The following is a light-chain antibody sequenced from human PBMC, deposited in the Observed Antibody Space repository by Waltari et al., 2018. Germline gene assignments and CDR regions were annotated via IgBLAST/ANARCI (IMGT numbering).Light chain of an antibody. Sequence: DIQMTQSPSSLSASVGDRVTITCRASQSISNFLNWYQQKPGKAPKLLIYDASNLQSGVPLRFSGGRFGADFTLTISSLQPEDFATYYCQQSYSPPPITFGPGTKVDVK. CDR3: QQSYSPPPIT. V-gene: IGKV1-39*01. J-gene: IGKJ3*01. CDR2: DAS. CDR1: QSISNF.